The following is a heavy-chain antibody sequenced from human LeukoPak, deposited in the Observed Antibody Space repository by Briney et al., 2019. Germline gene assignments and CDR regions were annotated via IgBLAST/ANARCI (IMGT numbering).Heavy chain of an antibody. CDR1: GGTFNSYA. J-gene: IGHJ6*03. Sequence: VASVKVSCKASGGTFNSYAISWVRQAPGQRLEWMGWINAGNGNTKYSQEFQDRVTITRDTSASTAYMELSSLRSEDMAVYYCARARYETRIWPKSRYDYYHYMDVWGKGATVTVSS. CDR3: ARARYETRIWPKSRYDYYHYMDV. D-gene: IGHD3-3*01. CDR2: INAGNGNT. V-gene: IGHV1-3*03.